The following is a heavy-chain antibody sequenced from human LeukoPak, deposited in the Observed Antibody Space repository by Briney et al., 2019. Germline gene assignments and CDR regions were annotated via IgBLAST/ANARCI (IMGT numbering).Heavy chain of an antibody. CDR3: AKSYGYDYVWGSSTLDYFDY. V-gene: IGHV3-23*01. Sequence: GGSLRLSCAASGFTFSSYAMSWVRQAPGKGLEWVSAISGSGGSTYYADSVKGRFTISRDNSKNTLYLQMNSLRAEDTAVHYCAKSYGYDYVWGSSTLDYFDYWGQGTLVTVSS. D-gene: IGHD3-16*01. J-gene: IGHJ4*02. CDR2: ISGSGGST. CDR1: GFTFSSYA.